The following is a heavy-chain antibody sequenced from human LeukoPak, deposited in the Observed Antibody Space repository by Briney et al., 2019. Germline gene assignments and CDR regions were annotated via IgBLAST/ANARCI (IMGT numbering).Heavy chain of an antibody. CDR1: GDSFSNYG. V-gene: IGHV1-18*01. CDR2: ISADSGDR. J-gene: IGHJ6*02. Sequence: GASVKASCKASGDSFSNYGFAWVRQAPGQGLEWMGWISADSGDRYYAQNFQHRVTMTTDTSTTTGYMELRSLRSDDTAVYYCASGSYLWGGMDVWGQGTTVTVSS. D-gene: IGHD1-26*01. CDR3: ASGSYLWGGMDV.